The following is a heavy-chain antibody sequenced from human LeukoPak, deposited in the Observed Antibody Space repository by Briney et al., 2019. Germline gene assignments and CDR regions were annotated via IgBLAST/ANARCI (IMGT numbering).Heavy chain of an antibody. CDR2: IYTSGGT. CDR3: ARYAVAGNYFDY. V-gene: IGHV4-4*07. D-gene: IGHD6-19*01. J-gene: IGHJ4*02. CDR1: GGSISSYY. Sequence: SETLSLTCTVSGGSISSYYWSWIRQPAGKGLEWIGHIYTSGGTNYNPSLKSRVTVSVDKSKNQFSLKLSSVTAADTAVYYCARYAVAGNYFDYWGQGTLVTVSS.